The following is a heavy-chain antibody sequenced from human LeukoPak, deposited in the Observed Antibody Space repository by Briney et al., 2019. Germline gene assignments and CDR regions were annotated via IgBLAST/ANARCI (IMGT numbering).Heavy chain of an antibody. J-gene: IGHJ4*02. CDR2: INPDGNKK. CDR3: ARDLAYSRLDY. CDR1: GLTFSSSW. Sequence: GGSLRLSCAVSGLTFSSSWMDWVRQAPGKGLEWVASINPDGNKKYSADSVKGRFTISRDNAENSLYLQMNSLRVEDTAFYYCARDLAYSRLDYWGQGMLVIVSS. D-gene: IGHD5-18*01. V-gene: IGHV3-7*01.